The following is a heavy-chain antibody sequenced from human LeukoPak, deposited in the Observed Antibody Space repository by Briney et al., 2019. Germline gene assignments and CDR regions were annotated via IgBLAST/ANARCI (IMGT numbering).Heavy chain of an antibody. CDR2: IYSGGST. Sequence: GGSLRLSCAASGFTLSSNYMSWVRQAPGKGLEWVSVIYSGGSTYYADSVKGRFTISRDNSKNTLYLQMNSLRAEDTAVYYCARSPRRWLLLSFFDYWGQGTLVTVSS. J-gene: IGHJ4*02. CDR1: GFTLSSNY. CDR3: ARSPRRWLLLSFFDY. V-gene: IGHV3-66*02. D-gene: IGHD3-22*01.